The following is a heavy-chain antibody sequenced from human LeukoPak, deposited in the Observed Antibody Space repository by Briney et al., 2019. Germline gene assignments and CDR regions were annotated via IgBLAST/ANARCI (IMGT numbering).Heavy chain of an antibody. CDR1: GGSISSSSYY. J-gene: IGHJ4*02. CDR3: ARVDAFDYGDYVSYFDY. CDR2: IYYSGST. Sequence: SETLSLTCTVSGGSISSSSYYWGWIRQPPGKGLEWIGSIYYSGSTYYNPSLKSRVTISVDTSKNQFSLKLSSVTAADTAVYYCARVDAFDYGDYVSYFDYWGQGTLVTVSS. V-gene: IGHV4-39*07. D-gene: IGHD4-17*01.